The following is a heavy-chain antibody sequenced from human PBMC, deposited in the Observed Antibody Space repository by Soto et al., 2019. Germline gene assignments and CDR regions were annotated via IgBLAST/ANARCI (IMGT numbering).Heavy chain of an antibody. J-gene: IGHJ6*03. D-gene: IGHD3-10*01. CDR3: ARQGLTGSYYYYYYMDV. V-gene: IGHV4-39*01. CDR2: IYYSGST. CDR1: GGSISSSSYY. Sequence: SETLSLTCTVSGGSISSSSYYWGWIRQPPGKGMEWIGSIYYSGSTYYNQSLKSRVTISVDTSKNQFSLKLSSVTAADTAVYYCARQGLTGSYYYYYYMDVWGKGTTVTVSS.